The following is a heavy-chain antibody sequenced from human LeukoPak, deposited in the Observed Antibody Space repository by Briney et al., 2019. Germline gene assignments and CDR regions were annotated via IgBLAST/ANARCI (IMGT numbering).Heavy chain of an antibody. V-gene: IGHV1-18*01. Sequence: ASVKVSCKASGYTFTSYGISWVRQAPGQGLEWMGWIGGYNGRTNYAQKFQGRVTMTTDTPTSTAYMELRSLRSDDTAVYYCARDYYCSGGSCSDCFDPWGQGTLVTVSS. CDR1: GYTFTSYG. CDR3: ARDYYCSGGSCSDCFDP. J-gene: IGHJ5*02. CDR2: IGGYNGRT. D-gene: IGHD2-15*01.